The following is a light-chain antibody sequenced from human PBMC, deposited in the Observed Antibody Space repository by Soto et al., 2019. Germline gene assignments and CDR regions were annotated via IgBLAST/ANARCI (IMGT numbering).Light chain of an antibody. CDR2: EVS. CDR1: SSDVGSYNR. V-gene: IGLV2-18*02. Sequence: QSALTQPPSVSGSPGQSVTISCTGTSSDVGSYNRVSWYQQPPGTAPKLMIYEVSNRPSGVPDRFSGSKSGNTASLTISGLQAEDEADYCCSSYTSSSKDVFGTGTKLTVL. CDR3: SSYTSSSKDV. J-gene: IGLJ1*01.